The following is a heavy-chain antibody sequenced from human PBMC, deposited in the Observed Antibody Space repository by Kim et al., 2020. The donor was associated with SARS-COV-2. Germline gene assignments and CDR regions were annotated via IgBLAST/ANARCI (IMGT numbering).Heavy chain of an antibody. CDR1: GFTFSSYS. J-gene: IGHJ6*02. V-gene: IGHV3-21*01. Sequence: GGSLRLSCAASGFTFSSYSMNWVRQAPGKGLEWVSSISSSSSYIYYADSVKGRFTISRDNAKNSLYLQMNSLRAEDTAVYYCARAFDYYGSGSYMLPFVYYYGMDVWGQGTTVTVSS. CDR2: ISSSSSYI. D-gene: IGHD3-10*01. CDR3: ARAFDYYGSGSYMLPFVYYYGMDV.